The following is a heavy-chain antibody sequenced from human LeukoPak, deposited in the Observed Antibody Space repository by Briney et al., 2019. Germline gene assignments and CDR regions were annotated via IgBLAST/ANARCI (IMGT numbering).Heavy chain of an antibody. CDR3: ARSDTSAWHNFDY. CDR1: GDSVSSNSAA. V-gene: IGHV6-1*01. CDR2: TYYRSTWYN. J-gene: IGHJ4*02. Sequence: SQTLSLTCAISGDSVSSNSAAWTWIRQSPSRGLEWLGRTYYRSTWYNDYAVSVKSRITINPDTSKNQFSLQLNSVTPEDTAVYYCARSDTSAWHNFDYWGQGTRVTVSS. D-gene: IGHD6-19*01.